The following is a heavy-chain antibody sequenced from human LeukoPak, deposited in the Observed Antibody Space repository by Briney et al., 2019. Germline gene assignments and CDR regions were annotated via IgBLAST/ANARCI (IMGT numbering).Heavy chain of an antibody. CDR2: INPNSGGT. CDR1: GYTFTGFY. D-gene: IGHD3-10*01. Sequence: ASVKVSCKASGYTFTGFYMHWVRQAPGQGLEWMGWINPNSGGTNYAQKFQGRVTMTRDTSISTAYMELSRLRSDDTAVYYCARAGVLLWFGEYYYYMDVWGKGTTVTISS. J-gene: IGHJ6*03. V-gene: IGHV1-2*02. CDR3: ARAGVLLWFGEYYYYMDV.